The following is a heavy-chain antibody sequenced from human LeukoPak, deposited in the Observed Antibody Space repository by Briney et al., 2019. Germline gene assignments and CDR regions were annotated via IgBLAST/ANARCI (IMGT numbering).Heavy chain of an antibody. CDR3: AKGKDYGSGSYSSFDY. CDR1: GFTFDDYA. D-gene: IGHD3-10*01. J-gene: IGHJ4*02. CDR2: ISWNSGSI. V-gene: IGHV3-9*01. Sequence: GGSLRLSCAASGFTFDDYAMHWVRQAPGKGLEWVSGISWNSGSIGYADSVKGRFTISRDNAKNSLYLQMNSLRAEDTAVYYCAKGKDYGSGSYSSFDYWGQGTLVTVSS.